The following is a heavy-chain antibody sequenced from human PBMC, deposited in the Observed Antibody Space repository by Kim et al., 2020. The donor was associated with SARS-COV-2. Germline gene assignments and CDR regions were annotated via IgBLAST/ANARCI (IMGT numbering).Heavy chain of an antibody. CDR2: ISGSGGST. V-gene: IGHV3-23*01. J-gene: IGHJ1*01. CDR3: ANRMGRSSGWSIQH. Sequence: GGSLRLSCAASGFTFSSYAMSWVRQAPGKGLEWVSAISGSGGSTYYADSVKGRFTISRDNSKNTLYLQMNSLRAEDTAVYYCANRMGRSSGWSIQHWGQGTLVTVSS. CDR1: GFTFSSYA. D-gene: IGHD6-19*01.